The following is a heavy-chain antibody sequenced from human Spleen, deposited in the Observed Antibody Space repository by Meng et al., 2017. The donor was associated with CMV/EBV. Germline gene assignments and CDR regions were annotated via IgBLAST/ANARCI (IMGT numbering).Heavy chain of an antibody. CDR1: GYSFIDYY. CDR3: ARDLIADSWEDY. D-gene: IGHD6-13*01. V-gene: IGHV1-2*02. Sequence: SCKASGYSFIDYYMHWVRQAPGQGLEWMGWLNPNSGGTNYAQKFQGRVTMTRDTSISTAYMELSRLRSDDTAVYYCARDLIADSWEDYWGQGTLVTVSS. J-gene: IGHJ4*02. CDR2: LNPNSGGT.